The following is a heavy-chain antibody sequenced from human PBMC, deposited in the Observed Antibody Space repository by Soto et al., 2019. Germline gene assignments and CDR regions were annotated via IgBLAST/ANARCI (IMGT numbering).Heavy chain of an antibody. Sequence: PGGSLRLSCAASGFTVSSKYMSWVRQAPGKGLEWVSLIQSGGYTYYADSVKGRFTISRDSSENTLFLQMNSLRVEDTAMYYCTRDDVYCGGGCYGVPMDVGGKGTTVTVSS. V-gene: IGHV3-66*01. CDR3: TRDDVYCGGGCYGVPMDV. J-gene: IGHJ6*03. CDR2: IQSGGYT. D-gene: IGHD2-21*01. CDR1: GFTVSSKY.